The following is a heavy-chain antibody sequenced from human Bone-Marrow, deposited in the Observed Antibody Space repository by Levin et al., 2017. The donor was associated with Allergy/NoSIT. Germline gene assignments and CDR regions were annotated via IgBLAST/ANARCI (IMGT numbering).Heavy chain of an antibody. CDR1: GYTFTGYY. CDR2: INPNSGGT. V-gene: IGHV1-2*02. CDR3: ARPRSSTTLATNWFDP. D-gene: IGHD2-2*01. J-gene: IGHJ5*02. Sequence: ASVKVSCKASGYTFTGYYMHWVRQAPGQGLEWMGWINPNSGGTNYAQKFQGRVTMTRDTSISTAYMELSRLRSDDTAVYYCARPRSSTTLATNWFDPWGQGTLVTVSS.